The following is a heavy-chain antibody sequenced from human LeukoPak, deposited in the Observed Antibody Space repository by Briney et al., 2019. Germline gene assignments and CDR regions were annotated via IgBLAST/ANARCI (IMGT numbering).Heavy chain of an antibody. J-gene: IGHJ4*02. CDR3: ATEEGIAARPVYFDY. CDR1: GFTFSSYS. Sequence: PGGSLRLSCAASGFTFSSYSMNWVRRAPGKGLEWVSSISSSSSYIYYADSVKGRFTISRDNAKNSLYLQMNSLRAEDTAVYYCATEEGIAARPVYFDYWGQGTLVTVSS. V-gene: IGHV3-21*01. CDR2: ISSSSSYI. D-gene: IGHD6-6*01.